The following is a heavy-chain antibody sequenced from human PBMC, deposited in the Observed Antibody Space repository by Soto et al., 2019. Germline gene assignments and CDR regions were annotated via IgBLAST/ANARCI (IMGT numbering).Heavy chain of an antibody. D-gene: IGHD6-6*01. CDR2: IWYDGSNK. CDR1: GFTFSSYG. V-gene: IGHV3-33*01. J-gene: IGHJ6*03. CDR3: ASWGYSSSSGDYYYYMDV. Sequence: QVQLVESGGGVVQPGRSLRLSCAASGFTFSSYGMHWVRQAPGKGLEWVAVIWYDGSNKYYADSVKGRFTISRDNSKNTLYLQMNSLRAEDTAEYYCASWGYSSSSGDYYYYMDVWGKGTTVTVSS.